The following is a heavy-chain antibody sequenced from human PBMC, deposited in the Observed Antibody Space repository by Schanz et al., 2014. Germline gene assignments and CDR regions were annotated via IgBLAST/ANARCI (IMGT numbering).Heavy chain of an antibody. CDR3: ARGPSQGYSYGHNIGAYYYGMDV. J-gene: IGHJ6*01. D-gene: IGHD5-18*01. Sequence: QAQLVQSGPEVKKPGSSVKVSCQAFGDTFSKYNIMWVRQVPGQGLEWLGRIIPSLGLAKYEQKFQDKVTITADKSTSTASMELSSLRSEDTAVYYCARGPSQGYSYGHNIGAYYYGMDVW. CDR2: IIPSLGLA. V-gene: IGHV1-69*02. CDR1: GDTFSKYN.